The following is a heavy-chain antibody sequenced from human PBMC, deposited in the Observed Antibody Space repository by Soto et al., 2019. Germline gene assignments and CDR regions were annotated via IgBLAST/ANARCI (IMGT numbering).Heavy chain of an antibody. CDR3: ARGIGLDDY. J-gene: IGHJ4*02. CDR2: INHSGST. V-gene: IGHV4-34*01. CDR1: GGSFSGYY. Sequence: SETLSLTCAVYGGSFSGYYWSWIRQPPGKGLEWIGEINHSGSTNYNPSLKSRVTISVDTSKNQFSLKLSSVTAADTAVYYCARGIGLDDYWGQGTLVTVSS. D-gene: IGHD3-10*01.